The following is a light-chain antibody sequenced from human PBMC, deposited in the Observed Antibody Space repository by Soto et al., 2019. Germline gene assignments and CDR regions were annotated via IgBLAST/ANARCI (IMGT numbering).Light chain of an antibody. J-gene: IGLJ1*01. CDR3: QSYDSSLSALYV. CDR1: SSNIGVGYE. CDR2: GNN. V-gene: IGLV1-40*01. Sequence: QSVLTQPPSVSGAPGQRVTISCTGSSSNIGVGYEVHWYQQLPGTAPKLLIYGNNNRPSGVPDRFSGSKSATSASLAITGLQAEDEADYYCQSYDSSLSALYVFGTGTKLTVL.